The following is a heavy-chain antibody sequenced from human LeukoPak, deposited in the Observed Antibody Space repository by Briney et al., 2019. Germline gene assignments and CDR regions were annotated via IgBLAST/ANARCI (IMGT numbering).Heavy chain of an antibody. J-gene: IGHJ4*02. CDR2: IYYSGST. D-gene: IGHD2-2*03. Sequence: SETLSLTCTVSGGSISSGDYYWSWIRQPPGKGLEWIGYIYYSGSTYYNPSLKSRVTISVDTSKNQFSLKLSSVTAADTAVYYCARVGYCSSTTCYGIDYWGQGTLVTVSS. CDR3: ARVGYCSSTTCYGIDY. CDR1: GGSISSGDYY. V-gene: IGHV4-30-4*08.